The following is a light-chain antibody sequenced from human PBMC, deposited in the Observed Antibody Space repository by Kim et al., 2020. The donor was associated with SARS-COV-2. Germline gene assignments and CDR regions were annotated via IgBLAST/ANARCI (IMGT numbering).Light chain of an antibody. CDR2: DAS. CDR3: QQTYTAWT. Sequence: SASVADRVTTSCRESQRIANYLHWYQQKPGKAPNLLIYDASSLQSGVPSRFSGSGYGTDFTLTISSLHPEDFATYYCQQTYTAWTFGPETKVDIK. J-gene: IGKJ1*01. CDR1: QRIANY. V-gene: IGKV1-39*01.